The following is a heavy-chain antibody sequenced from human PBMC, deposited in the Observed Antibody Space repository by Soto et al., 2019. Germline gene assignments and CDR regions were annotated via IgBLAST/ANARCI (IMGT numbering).Heavy chain of an antibody. D-gene: IGHD5-12*01. J-gene: IGHJ4*02. V-gene: IGHV3-33*01. Sequence: GGSLRLSCAASGFTFSSYGMHWVRQAPGKGLEWVAVIWYDGSNKYYADSVKGQFTISRDISKNRLYLQMNSLRAEDTAVYYCARDSGVATIEGDFDYWGQGTLVTVSS. CDR3: ARDSGVATIEGDFDY. CDR2: IWYDGSNK. CDR1: GFTFSSYG.